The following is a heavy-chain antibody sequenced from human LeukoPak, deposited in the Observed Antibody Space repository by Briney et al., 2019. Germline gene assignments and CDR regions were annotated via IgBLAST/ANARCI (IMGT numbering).Heavy chain of an antibody. CDR2: ISGSGDST. CDR3: GVDIVVVPGAPNWFDP. CDR1: GFTFSSYA. D-gene: IGHD2-2*01. J-gene: IGHJ5*02. Sequence: TGGSLRLSCAASGFTFSSYAMSWVRQAPGKGLEWVSAISGSGDSTYYADSMKGRFTISRDNSKNTLYLQMNSLRAEDTAVYYCGVDIVVVPGAPNWFDPWGQGTLVTVSS. V-gene: IGHV3-23*01.